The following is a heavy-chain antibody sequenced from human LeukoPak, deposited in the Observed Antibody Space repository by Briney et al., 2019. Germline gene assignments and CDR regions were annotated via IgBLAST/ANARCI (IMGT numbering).Heavy chain of an antibody. CDR1: GYSISSGHY. CDR2: IYHSGST. J-gene: IGHJ6*03. CDR3: ARVNSYYYMDV. Sequence: SETLSLTCAVSGYSISSGHYWGWIRQPPGKGLEWIGSIYHSGSTYYNPSLKSRVTISVDTSKNQFSLKLSSVTAADTAVYYCARVNSYYYMDVWGKGTTVTVSS. V-gene: IGHV4-38-2*01.